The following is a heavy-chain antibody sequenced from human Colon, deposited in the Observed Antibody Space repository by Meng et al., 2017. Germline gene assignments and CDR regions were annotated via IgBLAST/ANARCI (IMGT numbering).Heavy chain of an antibody. CDR3: ARRVQYSSGYYYFDF. V-gene: IGHV4-4*02. D-gene: IGHD3-22*01. CDR2: IYRSGST. Sequence: QGPPQGSAPGRVKPSGPLSLTCVVSGGPLLSSNWWTWVRQAPGKGLEWIGEIYRSGSTNYNPSLKSRVTISIDTSKNEFSLKLTSVTAADTALYYCARRVQYSSGYYYFDFWGQGTLVTVSS. CDR1: GGPLLSSNW. J-gene: IGHJ4*02.